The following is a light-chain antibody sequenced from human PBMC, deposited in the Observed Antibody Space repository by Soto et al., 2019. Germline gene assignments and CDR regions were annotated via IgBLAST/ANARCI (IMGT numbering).Light chain of an antibody. CDR2: AAS. CDR3: QKDSCDPV. V-gene: IGKV1-27*01. Sequence: DIQMTQSPTSLSASVGDRVTITCRASQGIRNCVAWYQQKPGKAPKLLSYAASPLQSGVPSRFSGSGSGIDVTITINSLQPEDVATHSWQKDSCDPVVGHGNKVEIK. CDR1: QGIRNC. J-gene: IGKJ1*01.